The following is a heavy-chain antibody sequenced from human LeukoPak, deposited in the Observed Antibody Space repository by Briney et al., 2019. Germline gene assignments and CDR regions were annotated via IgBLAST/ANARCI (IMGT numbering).Heavy chain of an antibody. CDR1: GFTFSSYS. D-gene: IGHD1-26*01. J-gene: IGHJ4*02. Sequence: GGSLRLSCAASGFTFSSYSMNWVRQAPGKGLEWVSYISSSSSTIYYANSVKGRFTISRDNAKNSLYLQMNSLRAEDTAVYYCATARDSGNYSGDYWGQGTLVTVSS. V-gene: IGHV3-48*01. CDR2: ISSSSSTI. CDR3: ATARDSGNYSGDY.